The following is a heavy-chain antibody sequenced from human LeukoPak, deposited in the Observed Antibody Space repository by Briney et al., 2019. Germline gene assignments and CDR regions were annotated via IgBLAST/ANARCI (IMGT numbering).Heavy chain of an antibody. CDR1: GFTFSSYS. CDR2: VSGSGGST. V-gene: IGHV3-23*01. D-gene: IGHD5-18*01. CDR3: ATAPGYSYQYYFDY. J-gene: IGHJ4*02. Sequence: GGSLRLSCAASGFTFSSYSRSWVRQAPGKGLEWVSGVSGSGGSTYHADSVKGRFTISRDNSKNTLYLQMNSLRAEDTAVYYCATAPGYSYQYYFDYWGQGTLVTASS.